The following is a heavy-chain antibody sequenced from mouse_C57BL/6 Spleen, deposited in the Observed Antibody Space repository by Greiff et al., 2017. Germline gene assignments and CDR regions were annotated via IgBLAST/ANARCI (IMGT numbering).Heavy chain of an antibody. V-gene: IGHV2-2*01. CDR1: GFSLTSYG. J-gene: IGHJ1*03. CDR3: ARNSAGWYFDV. CDR2: IWSGGST. Sequence: VKLVESGPGLVQPSQSLSITCTASGFSLTSYGVHWVRQSPGKGLEWLGVIWSGGSTDYNAAFISRLSISKDNSKSQVFFKMNSLQADDTAIYYCARNSAGWYFDVWGTGTTVTVSS. D-gene: IGHD1-2*01.